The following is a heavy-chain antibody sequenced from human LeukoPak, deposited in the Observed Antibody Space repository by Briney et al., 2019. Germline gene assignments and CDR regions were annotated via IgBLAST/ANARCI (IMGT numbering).Heavy chain of an antibody. CDR2: ISSSGSTI. Sequence: PGGSLRLSCAASGFTFSSYEMNWVRQAPGKGLEWVSYISSSGSTIYYADSVKGRFTISRDSAKNSLYLQMDSLRAEDTAVYYCARDVYSTARDYYYGMDVWGKGTTVTVSS. J-gene: IGHJ6*04. D-gene: IGHD2/OR15-2a*01. CDR1: GFTFSSYE. CDR3: ARDVYSTARDYYYGMDV. V-gene: IGHV3-48*03.